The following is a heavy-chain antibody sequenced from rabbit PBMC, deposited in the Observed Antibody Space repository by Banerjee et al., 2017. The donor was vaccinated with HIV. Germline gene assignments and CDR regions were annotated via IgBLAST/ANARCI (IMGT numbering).Heavy chain of an antibody. Sequence: QSLEESGGDLVKPEGSLTLTCTASGFSFSSTYNMCWVRQAPGKGLEWIGCIASANSGRTYYASWAKGRFTTSKTSSTTVTLQMTSLTAADTATYFCARYSSISSNGMDVWGPGTLVTVS. V-gene: IGHV1S40*01. D-gene: IGHD1-1*01. CDR2: IASANSGRT. CDR3: ARYSSISSNGMDV. J-gene: IGHJ6*01. CDR1: GFSFSSTYN.